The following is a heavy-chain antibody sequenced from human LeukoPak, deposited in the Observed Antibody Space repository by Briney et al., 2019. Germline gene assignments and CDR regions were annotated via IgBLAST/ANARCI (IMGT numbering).Heavy chain of an antibody. V-gene: IGHV3-23*01. Sequence: GGSLRLSCAASGFTFSSYAMSWDRQAPGKGLEWVSAISGSGSSTYYADSVKGRFTISRDNSKNTLFLQMNSLRAEDTAVYYCAKGSPSSGSYQGFDYWGQGTLVTVSS. D-gene: IGHD1-26*01. J-gene: IGHJ4*02. CDR2: ISGSGSST. CDR1: GFTFSSYA. CDR3: AKGSPSSGSYQGFDY.